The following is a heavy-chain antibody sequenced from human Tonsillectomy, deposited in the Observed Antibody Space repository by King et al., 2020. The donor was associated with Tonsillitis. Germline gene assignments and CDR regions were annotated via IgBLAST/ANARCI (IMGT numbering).Heavy chain of an antibody. Sequence: VQLVESGGGLVKPGGSLRLSCAASGFTFNLAWMSGVRQAPGKGLEWVGRIKSKSEGGTTDYTAPVKGRFTISRDDSKNMLYLQMNSLKTEDTAVYYCTAESVESFAIWGQGTMVTVSS. CDR1: GFTFNLAW. CDR2: IKSKSEGGTT. V-gene: IGHV3-15*01. CDR3: TAESVESFAI. J-gene: IGHJ3*02.